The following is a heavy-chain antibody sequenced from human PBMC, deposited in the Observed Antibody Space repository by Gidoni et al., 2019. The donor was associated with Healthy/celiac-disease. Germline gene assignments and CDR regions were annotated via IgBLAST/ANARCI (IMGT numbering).Heavy chain of an antibody. J-gene: IGHJ4*02. D-gene: IGHD2-15*01. CDR3: ARDGRIVHFDY. CDR2: ISSSSSYI. CDR1: GFTFSSYS. Sequence: EVQLVESGGGLVKPGGSLRLSCAASGFTFSSYSMNWVRQAPGKGLELVSSISSSSSYIYYADSVKGRFTISRDNAKNSLYLQMNSLRAEDTAVYYCARDGRIVHFDYWGQGTLVTVSS. V-gene: IGHV3-21*01.